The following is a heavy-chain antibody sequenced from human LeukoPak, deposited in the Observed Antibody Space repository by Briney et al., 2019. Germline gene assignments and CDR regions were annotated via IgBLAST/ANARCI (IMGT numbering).Heavy chain of an antibody. V-gene: IGHV1-69*04. Sequence: SVKVSCKTSGGTFSSYAISWVRQAPGQGLEWMGRIIPIFGIANYAQKFQGRVTITADKSTSTAYMELSSLRSEDTAVYYCARDPRYCSSTSCYIDYWGQGTLVTVSS. D-gene: IGHD2-2*02. CDR2: IIPIFGIA. CDR1: GGTFSSYA. J-gene: IGHJ4*02. CDR3: ARDPRYCSSTSCYIDY.